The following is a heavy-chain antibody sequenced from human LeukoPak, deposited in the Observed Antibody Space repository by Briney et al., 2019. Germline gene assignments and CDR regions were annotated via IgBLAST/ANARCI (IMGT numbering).Heavy chain of an antibody. Sequence: SETLSLTCTVSGYSISSGYYWGWIRRPPGKGLEWIGSIYHSGSTYYNPSLKSRVTIPVDTSKNQFSLKLSSVTAVDTAVYYCARERGVDTAEMGYWGQGTLVTVSS. CDR2: IYHSGST. V-gene: IGHV4-38-2*02. D-gene: IGHD5-18*01. J-gene: IGHJ4*02. CDR1: GYSISSGYY. CDR3: ARERGVDTAEMGY.